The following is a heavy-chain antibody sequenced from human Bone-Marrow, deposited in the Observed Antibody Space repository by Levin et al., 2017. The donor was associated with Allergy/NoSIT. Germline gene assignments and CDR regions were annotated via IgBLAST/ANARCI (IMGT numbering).Heavy chain of an antibody. CDR3: ARGADWFDP. J-gene: IGHJ5*02. CDR1: GFIFRDYY. Sequence: LSLTCEASGFIFRDYYMTWIRQAPGRGLEWVSYISTSASNIYYADSVKGRFTVSRDNANNSLFLHMRSLTAEDTAVYYCARGADWFDPWGQGTLVTVSS. CDR2: ISTSASNI. V-gene: IGHV3-11*01.